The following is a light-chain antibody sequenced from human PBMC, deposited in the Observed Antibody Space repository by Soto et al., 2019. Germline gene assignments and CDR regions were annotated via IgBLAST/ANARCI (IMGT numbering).Light chain of an antibody. CDR3: QSYDISLSVSVI. CDR1: SSNIGAGYD. CDR2: GNS. V-gene: IGLV1-40*01. Sequence: QSVLTQPPSESGGPGQRVTISCTGSSSNIGAGYDVQWYQQLPGAAPKLLILGNSNRPSGVPDRFSGSRSGTSASLAITGLQAEDEADYFCQSYDISLSVSVIFGGGTKLTVL. J-gene: IGLJ2*01.